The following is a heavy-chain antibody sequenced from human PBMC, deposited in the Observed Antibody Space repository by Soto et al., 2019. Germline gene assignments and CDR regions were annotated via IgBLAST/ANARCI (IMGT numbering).Heavy chain of an antibody. V-gene: IGHV3-66*01. J-gene: IGHJ6*02. D-gene: IGHD1-26*01. CDR2: MFYGGST. CDR1: GFTVSTNY. CDR3: ATTGMGLTLYYYYHGMDV. Sequence: EVQLVESGGGLVQPGGSLRLSCAASGFTVSTNYMTWVRQAPGKGLEWVSVMFYGGSTYYAASVKGRFTISRDDSKITMYLQMKSLRAEDTAVYYWATTGMGLTLYYYYHGMDVWGQGTTVTVSS.